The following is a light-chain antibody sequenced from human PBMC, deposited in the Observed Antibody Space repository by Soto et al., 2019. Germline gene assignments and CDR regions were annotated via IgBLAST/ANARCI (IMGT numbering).Light chain of an antibody. CDR1: QSISIW. Sequence: DIHMTKSPSTLSASVGDRVTITCRASQSISIWLAWYQQKPGKAPNLLIYKTSSLETGVPSRFSGSGSGTEFTLTISGLQPDEFETYYCQRWHDYSWTCGQGTKVEVK. V-gene: IGKV1-5*03. CDR3: QRWHDYSWT. J-gene: IGKJ1*01. CDR2: KTS.